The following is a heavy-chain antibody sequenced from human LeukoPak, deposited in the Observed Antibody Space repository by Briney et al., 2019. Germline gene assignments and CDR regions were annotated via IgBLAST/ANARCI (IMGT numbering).Heavy chain of an antibody. V-gene: IGHV4-39*07. CDR2: IYYSGNT. CDR1: GGSFSSSSYY. CDR3: ASEGSYYDSSGGFDY. Sequence: SETLSLTCTVSGGSFSSSSYYWGWIRQPPGKGLEWIGSIYYSGNTYYNPSLKSRVTISVDTSKDQFSLKLSSVTAADTAVYYCASEGSYYDSSGGFDYWGQGTLVTVSS. J-gene: IGHJ4*02. D-gene: IGHD3-22*01.